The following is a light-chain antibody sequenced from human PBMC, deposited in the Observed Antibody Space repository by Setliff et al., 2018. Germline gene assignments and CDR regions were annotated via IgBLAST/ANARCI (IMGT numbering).Light chain of an antibody. CDR2: DVT. CDR1: SSDIGYYNF. V-gene: IGLV2-23*02. CDR3: CSYAGSSTYV. J-gene: IGLJ1*01. Sequence: QSVLTQPASVSGSPGQSITISCSGTSSDIGYYNFVSWYQQHPGKAPKLMIYDVTKWPSGVSNRFSGSKSGNTASLTISGLQAEDEADYYCCSYAGSSTYVFGTGTKVTVL.